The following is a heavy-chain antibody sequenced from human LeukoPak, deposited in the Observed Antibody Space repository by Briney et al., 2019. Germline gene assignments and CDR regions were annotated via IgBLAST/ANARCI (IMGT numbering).Heavy chain of an antibody. CDR1: GFTFDNYA. V-gene: IGHV3-23*01. D-gene: IGHD6-13*01. CDR2: ISGRGSST. Sequence: PGGSLRLSCGASGFTFDNYAMNWVRQAPGQGLEWVSNISGRGSSTYYADSVKGRFTISRDNAKNTPYLQMNNLRAEDTAVYYCAKDSGIPARGKVEYFQDWGQGTLVTVSS. J-gene: IGHJ1*01. CDR3: AKDSGIPARGKVEYFQD.